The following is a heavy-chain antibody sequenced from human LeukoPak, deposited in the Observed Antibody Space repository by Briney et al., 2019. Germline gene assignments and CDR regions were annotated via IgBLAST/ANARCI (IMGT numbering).Heavy chain of an antibody. J-gene: IGHJ5*02. CDR2: ISAYNGNT. D-gene: IGHD2-2*01. CDR1: GYTFTSYG. Sequence: GASVKLSCKASGYTFTSYGISWVRQAPGQGLEWMGWISAYNGNTNYAQKLQGRVTMTTDTSTSTAHMELRSLRSDDTAVYYCAREHCSSTSCFLVPYNWFDPWGQGTLVTVSS. V-gene: IGHV1-18*01. CDR3: AREHCSSTSCFLVPYNWFDP.